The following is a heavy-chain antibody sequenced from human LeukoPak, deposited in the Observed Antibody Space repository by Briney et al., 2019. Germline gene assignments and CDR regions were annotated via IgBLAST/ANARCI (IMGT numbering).Heavy chain of an antibody. CDR3: ARGEETIDY. CDR2: ISSSSSYK. J-gene: IGHJ4*02. V-gene: IGHV3-21*01. CDR1: GFTFSSYS. Sequence: GGSLRLSCAASGFTFSSYSMNWVRQAPGKGLEWVSSISSSSSYKYYADSVKGRFTISRDNAKNSLYLQMNSLRAEDTAVYYCARGEETIDYWGQGTLVTVSS.